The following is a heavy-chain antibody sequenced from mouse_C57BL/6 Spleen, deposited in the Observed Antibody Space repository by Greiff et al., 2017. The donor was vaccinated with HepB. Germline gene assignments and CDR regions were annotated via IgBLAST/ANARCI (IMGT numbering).Heavy chain of an antibody. Sequence: SGAELVRPGASVTLSCKASGYTFTDYEMHWVKQTPVHGLEWIGAIDPETGGTAYNQKFKGKAILTADKSSSTAYMELRSLTSEDSAVYYCTRGRSFAYWGQGTLVTVSA. V-gene: IGHV1-15*01. CDR3: TRGRSFAY. J-gene: IGHJ3*01. CDR1: GYTFTDYE. CDR2: IDPETGGT.